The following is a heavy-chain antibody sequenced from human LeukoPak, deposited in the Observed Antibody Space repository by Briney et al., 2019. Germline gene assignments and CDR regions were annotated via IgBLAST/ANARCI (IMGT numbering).Heavy chain of an antibody. CDR1: GGSMSSSSRY. CDR2: IYYSGST. CDR3: ARLSAYSNSWYPNPDY. Sequence: SETLSLTCTVSGGSMSSSSRYWGWIRQPPGKGLEWIGSIYYSGSTYYKSSLKSRVTISIDTSKNQFSLKLSSVTAADTAVYYCARLSAYSNSWYPNPDYWGQGTLVTVSS. D-gene: IGHD6-13*01. V-gene: IGHV4-39*01. J-gene: IGHJ4*02.